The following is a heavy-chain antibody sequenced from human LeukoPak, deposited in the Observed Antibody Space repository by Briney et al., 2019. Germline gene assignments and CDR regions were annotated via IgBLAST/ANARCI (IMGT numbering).Heavy chain of an antibody. Sequence: GGSLRLSCAASGFTFDDYGMNWVRRAPGKGLEWVSGINWNGGSTGYADSVKGRFTISRDNAKNSLYLQMHSLRAEDTALYYCARWLVSVTTEGNYYYYMDVWGKGTTVTVSS. CDR3: ARWLVSVTTEGNYYYYMDV. D-gene: IGHD4-17*01. CDR2: INWNGGST. V-gene: IGHV3-20*04. J-gene: IGHJ6*03. CDR1: GFTFDDYG.